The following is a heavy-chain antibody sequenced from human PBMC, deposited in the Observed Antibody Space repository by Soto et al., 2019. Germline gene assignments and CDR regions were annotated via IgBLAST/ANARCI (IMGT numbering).Heavy chain of an antibody. D-gene: IGHD3-22*01. J-gene: IGHJ6*02. CDR2: IIPIFGTA. CDR3: ARRDLGRHYDSSGYYPKNYYYYGMDV. Sequence: GASVKVSCKASGGTFSSYAISWVRQAPGQGLEWMGGIIPIFGTANYAQKFQGRVTITADESTSTAYMELSSLRSEDTAVYYCARRDLGRHYDSSGYYPKNYYYYGMDVWGQGTTVTVSS. V-gene: IGHV1-69*13. CDR1: GGTFSSYA.